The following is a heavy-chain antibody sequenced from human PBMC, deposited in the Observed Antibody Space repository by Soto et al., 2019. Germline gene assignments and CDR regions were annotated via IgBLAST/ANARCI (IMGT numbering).Heavy chain of an antibody. CDR3: AKDPYGGAYGDY. J-gene: IGHJ4*02. D-gene: IGHD3-10*01. V-gene: IGHV3-23*01. CDR2: ITRDGTI. CDR1: GFIFTNYA. Sequence: EVQLLESGGGLVQPGGSLRLSCAASGFIFTNYAMSWVRQAPGEGLEWVSAITRDGTIYYTDSVKGRFTISRDNSKNTLYLKINGLRAEDTAVYYCAKDPYGGAYGDYWGQETLVPVSS.